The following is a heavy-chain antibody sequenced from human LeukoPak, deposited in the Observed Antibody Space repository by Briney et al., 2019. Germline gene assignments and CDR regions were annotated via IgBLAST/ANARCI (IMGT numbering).Heavy chain of an antibody. D-gene: IGHD3-9*01. CDR3: ARGCWDDILTGYSYYYYYYYMDV. Sequence: PSETLSLTGTVSGGSISSYYWSWIRPPAGKGLEGIGRIYTSGRTNYHPSLKSRATISVDTTRTQFSLQLSSVTAAATAVYYCARGCWDDILTGYSYYYYYYYMDVWGKGTTVTVSS. CDR1: GGSISSYY. V-gene: IGHV4-4*07. J-gene: IGHJ6*03. CDR2: IYTSGRT.